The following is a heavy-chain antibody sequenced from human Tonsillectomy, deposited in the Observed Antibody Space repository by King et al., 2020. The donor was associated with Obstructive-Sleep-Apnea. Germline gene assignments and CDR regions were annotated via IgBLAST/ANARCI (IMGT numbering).Heavy chain of an antibody. V-gene: IGHV3-23*04. D-gene: IGHD6-19*01. CDR1: GFTFSNYA. Sequence: VQLVESGGGLVQPGGSLRLSCAASGFTFSNYAMSWVRPAPGKGLEWVSAISGSGCSTYYADSGKGRFTISRDNSKNTLYLQMNSLRAEDTAVYYCAKGASSPAGAAGGGRDYWGQGTLVTVSS. CDR2: ISGSGCST. J-gene: IGHJ4*02. CDR3: AKGASSPAGAAGGGRDY.